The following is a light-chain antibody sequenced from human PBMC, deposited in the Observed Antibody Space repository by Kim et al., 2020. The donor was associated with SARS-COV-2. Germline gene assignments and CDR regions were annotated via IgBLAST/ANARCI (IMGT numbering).Light chain of an antibody. V-gene: IGKV3-20*01. CDR2: GAS. CDR1: QRVTSSY. CDR3: QQYGSSPMYT. Sequence: SPGEISTLSCRASQRVTSSYLAWYQQKPGQAPRLLIYGASSRATGIPDRFSGSGSGTDFTLTISRLEPEDFAVYYCQQYGSSPMYTFGQGTKLEI. J-gene: IGKJ2*01.